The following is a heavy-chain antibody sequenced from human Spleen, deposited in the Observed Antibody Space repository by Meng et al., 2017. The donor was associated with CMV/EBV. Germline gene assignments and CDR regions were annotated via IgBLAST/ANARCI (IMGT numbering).Heavy chain of an antibody. CDR1: GGSFSGYY. V-gene: IGHV4-34*01. CDR3: VRVGSTSSLFDWKWFDP. D-gene: IGHD6-6*01. J-gene: IGHJ5*02. Sequence: YGGSFSGYYWDWIRQPPVKGLEWMGEINHRGITNYNPSLKSRVTISVDTSKNQFSLKLSSVTAADTAVYYCVRVGSTSSLFDWKWFDPWGQGTLVTVSS. CDR2: INHRGIT.